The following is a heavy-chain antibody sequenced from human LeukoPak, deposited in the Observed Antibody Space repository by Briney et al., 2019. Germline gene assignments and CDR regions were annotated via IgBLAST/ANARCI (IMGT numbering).Heavy chain of an antibody. D-gene: IGHD2-2*01. CDR2: IYHSGST. J-gene: IGHJ3*02. Sequence: SQTLSLTCTVSGGSISSGGYYWSWIRLPPGKGLEWIGYIYHSGSTYYNPSLKSRVTISVDRSKNQFSLKLSSVTVADTAVYYCAREAFLHCSSTSCPGSDAFDIWGQGTMVTVSS. CDR1: GGSISSGGYY. CDR3: AREAFLHCSSTSCPGSDAFDI. V-gene: IGHV4-30-2*01.